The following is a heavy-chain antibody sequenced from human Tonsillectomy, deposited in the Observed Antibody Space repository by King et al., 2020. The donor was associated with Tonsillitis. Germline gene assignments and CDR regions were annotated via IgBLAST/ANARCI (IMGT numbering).Heavy chain of an antibody. CDR1: GFPFSCYW. D-gene: IGHD4-17*01. CDR3: ARDAQAGCDYDY. V-gene: IGHV3-7*01. J-gene: IGHJ4*02. CDR2: IKQDGSER. Sequence: DVQLVESGGDLVQPGGSLRLSCAASGFPFSCYWMSWVRQAPGKGLEWVANIKQDGSERYYVDSVKGRFTISRDNAKNSLYLQMNSLRAEDTAVYYCARDAQAGCDYDYWGQGTLVTVSS.